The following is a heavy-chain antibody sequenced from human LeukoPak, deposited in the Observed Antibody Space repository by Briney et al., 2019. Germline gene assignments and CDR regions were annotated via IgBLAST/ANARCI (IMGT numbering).Heavy chain of an antibody. Sequence: SETLSLTCTVSGGSISSYYWSWIRQPPGKGLEWIGYIYYSGSTNYNPSLKSRVTISVDTSKNQFSLKLSSVTAADTAVYYCARGRGAVHLFDYWGQGTLVTVSS. V-gene: IGHV4-59*01. J-gene: IGHJ4*02. CDR3: ARGRGAVHLFDY. CDR1: GGSISSYY. CDR2: IYYSGST. D-gene: IGHD3-10*01.